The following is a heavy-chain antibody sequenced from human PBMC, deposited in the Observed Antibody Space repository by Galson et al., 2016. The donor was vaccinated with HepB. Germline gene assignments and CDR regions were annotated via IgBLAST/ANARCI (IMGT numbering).Heavy chain of an antibody. Sequence: SLRLSCATSGITFSRLVMHWVRQAPGKGLEWVAVIGHGGTGKIYADAVGGRFTISKDDSRSTLYLQMDSLAPEDTAVYFCATAGRTSGRSDTFEFWGPGALVSVSS. V-gene: IGHV3-30-3*01. D-gene: IGHD6-19*01. CDR1: GITFSRLV. J-gene: IGHJ3*01. CDR2: IGHGGTGK. CDR3: ATAGRTSGRSDTFEF.